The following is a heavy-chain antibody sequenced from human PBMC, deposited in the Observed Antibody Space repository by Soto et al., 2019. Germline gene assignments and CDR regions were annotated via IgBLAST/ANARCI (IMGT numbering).Heavy chain of an antibody. CDR3: ARDQGAYAEYFQH. J-gene: IGHJ1*01. Sequence: QVQLVESGGGVVQPGRSLRLSCAASGFIFSSYGMHWVRQAPGKGLEWVALIWYDGSNKYYADSVKGRFTISRDNSKNTLYLQMNSLRAEDTAVYYCARDQGAYAEYFQHWGQGTLVTVSS. CDR2: IWYDGSNK. CDR1: GFIFSSYG. D-gene: IGHD1-26*01. V-gene: IGHV3-33*01.